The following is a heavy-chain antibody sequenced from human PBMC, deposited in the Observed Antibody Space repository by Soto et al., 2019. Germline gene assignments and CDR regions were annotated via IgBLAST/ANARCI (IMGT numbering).Heavy chain of an antibody. CDR3: ASSSIGITVTTNYFDY. CDR1: GGSFSGYY. D-gene: IGHD4-17*01. CDR2: INHSGST. J-gene: IGHJ4*02. Sequence: QVQLQQWGAGLLKPSETLSLTCAVYGGSFSGYYWSWIRQPPGKGLEWIGEINHSGSTNYNPSLKSRVTISVDTSKNQFSLKLSSVTAADTAVYYCASSSIGITVTTNYFDYWGQGTLVTVSS. V-gene: IGHV4-34*01.